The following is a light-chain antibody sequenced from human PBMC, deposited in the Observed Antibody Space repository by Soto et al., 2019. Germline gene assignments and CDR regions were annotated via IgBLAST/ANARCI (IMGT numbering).Light chain of an antibody. CDR3: RSNTCSDAYE. Sequence: LTQPASVSRSPGQPITISCSGTSSDVGGYNYVSWYQQHPGKAPKLMIFEVTHRPSGVAYLLSGSRSGNTASLTISGLQAEDEAHYYCRSNTCSDAYEFGTGTKVTVL. J-gene: IGLJ1*01. CDR2: EVT. V-gene: IGLV2-14*01. CDR1: SSDVGGYNY.